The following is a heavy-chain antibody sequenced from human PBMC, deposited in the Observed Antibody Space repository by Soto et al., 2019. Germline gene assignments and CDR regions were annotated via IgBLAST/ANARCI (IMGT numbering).Heavy chain of an antibody. V-gene: IGHV1-3*01. D-gene: IGHD2-15*01. J-gene: IGHJ5*02. CDR3: ARIAVVAATRSPWLDP. CDR2: INAGNGNT. CDR1: GYTFTSYA. Sequence: ASVKFSCKASGYTFTSYAMHWVRQAPGQRLEWMGWINAGNGNTKYSQKFQGRVTITRDTSASTAYMELSSLRSEDTAVYYCARIAVVAATRSPWLDPWGQGTLVTVSS.